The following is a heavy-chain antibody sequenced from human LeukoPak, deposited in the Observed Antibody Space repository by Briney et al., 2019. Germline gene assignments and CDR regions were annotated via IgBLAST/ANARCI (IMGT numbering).Heavy chain of an antibody. D-gene: IGHD2-2*01. CDR2: IIPIFGTA. V-gene: IGHV1-69*05. CDR3: ASSVYQSRVVPVQNAFDI. CDR1: GGTFSSYA. Sequence: SVKVSCKASGGTFSSYAISWVRQAPGQGLEWMRGIIPIFGTANYAQKFQGRVTITTDESTSTAYMELSSLRSEDTAVYYCASSVYQSRVVPVQNAFDIWGQGTMVTVSS. J-gene: IGHJ3*02.